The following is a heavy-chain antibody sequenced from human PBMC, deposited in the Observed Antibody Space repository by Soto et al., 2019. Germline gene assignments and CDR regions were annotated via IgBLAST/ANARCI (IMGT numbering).Heavy chain of an antibody. CDR3: ARDQGAVAGTGSHF. V-gene: IGHV1-46*01. D-gene: IGHD6-19*01. CDR1: GYTFTNFY. J-gene: IGHJ4*02. Sequence: QVQLVQSGAEVKKPGASVRISCKASGYTFTNFYMHWVRQAPGQGLEWMAMINPRDGGSYYAQHLQGRVTLTRDTSTSTVYLDLSTLKSEDTAVYYCARDQGAVAGTGSHFWGQGTLVTVSS. CDR2: INPRDGGS.